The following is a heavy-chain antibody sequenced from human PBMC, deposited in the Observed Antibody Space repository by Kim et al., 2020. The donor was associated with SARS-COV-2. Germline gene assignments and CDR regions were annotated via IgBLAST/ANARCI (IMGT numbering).Heavy chain of an antibody. V-gene: IGHV3-23*01. CDR2: ISGSGGST. D-gene: IGHD3-3*01. CDR3: AKDSGYYDFWSGYSIYFGY. CDR1: GFTFSSYA. Sequence: GGSLRLSCAASGFTFSSYAMSWVRQAPGKGLEWVSAISGSGGSTYYADSVKGRFTISRDNSKNTLYLQMNSLRAEDTAVYYCAKDSGYYDFWSGYSIYFGYGGKGTLATSSS. J-gene: IGHJ4*02.